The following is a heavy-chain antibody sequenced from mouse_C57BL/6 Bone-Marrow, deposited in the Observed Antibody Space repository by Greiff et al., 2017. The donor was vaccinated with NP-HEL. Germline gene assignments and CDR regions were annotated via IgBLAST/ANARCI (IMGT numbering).Heavy chain of an antibody. J-gene: IGHJ2*01. CDR1: GYTFTSYG. V-gene: IGHV1-81*01. CDR2: IYPRSGNT. CDR3: AKRDYYYGSSPYYFDY. D-gene: IGHD1-1*01. Sequence: VQVVESGAELARPGASVKLSCKASGYTFTSYGISWVKQRTGQGLEWIGEIYPRSGNTYYNEKFKGKATLTADKSSSTAYMELRSLTSEDSAVYFCAKRDYYYGSSPYYFDYWGQGTTLTVSS.